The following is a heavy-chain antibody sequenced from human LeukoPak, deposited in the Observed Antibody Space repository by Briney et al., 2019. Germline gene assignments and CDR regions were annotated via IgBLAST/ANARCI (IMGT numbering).Heavy chain of an antibody. CDR1: GGSISSYY. CDR3: ASSSSSWYEGKFDY. CDR2: IYHSGST. D-gene: IGHD6-13*01. Sequence: PSETLSLTCTVSGGSISSYYWGWIRQPPGKGLEWIGSIYHSGSTYYNPSLKSRVTISVDTSKNQFSLKLSSVTAADTAVYYCASSSSSWYEGKFDYWGQGTLVTVSS. J-gene: IGHJ4*02. V-gene: IGHV4-38-2*02.